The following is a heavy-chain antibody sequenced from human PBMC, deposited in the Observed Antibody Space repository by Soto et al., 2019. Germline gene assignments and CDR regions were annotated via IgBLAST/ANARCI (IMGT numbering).Heavy chain of an antibody. CDR3: ARDLQAGIDNFNWFAP. D-gene: IGHD1-1*01. V-gene: IGHV3-30*04. J-gene: IGHJ5*02. Sequence: QVQLVESGGGVVQPGRSLRLSCAACGFSISRSAMHWVRQAPGKGLEWVAVIAYDGSNRWYADSAKGRFTISRDNSKNTVYLQMSSLRGEDTAVYYCARDLQAGIDNFNWFAPWVQGTLVTVSS. CDR2: IAYDGSNR. CDR1: GFSISRSA.